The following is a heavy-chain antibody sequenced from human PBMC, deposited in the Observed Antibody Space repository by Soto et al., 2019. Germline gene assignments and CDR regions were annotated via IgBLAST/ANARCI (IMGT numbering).Heavy chain of an antibody. D-gene: IGHD2-21*01. CDR3: ARGAFCGGAPGCRDMDV. J-gene: IGHJ6*02. CDR1: GYTFISHG. CDR2: ISAYNGNT. V-gene: IGHV1-18*01. Sequence: ASVKVSCKSSGYTFISHGITWVRQAPGQGLEWMGRISAYNGNTNYAQKFQGRVTMTTDTSTSTAYMEMRSLRSDETAVYYWARGAFCGGAPGCRDMDVWGQGTTVTSP.